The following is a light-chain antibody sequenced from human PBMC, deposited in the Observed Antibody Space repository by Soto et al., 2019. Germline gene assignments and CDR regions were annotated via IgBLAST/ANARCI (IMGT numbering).Light chain of an antibody. J-gene: IGKJ4*01. Sequence: DIQMTQSPSSLSASVGDRVTITCRASQSISSYLNWYQQKPGKAPKLLIYAASSLQSGVPSRFSGSGSGTDFTHTISRLQPEDFATYYCQQNYSTPAFGGGTKVESK. CDR2: AAS. CDR1: QSISSY. CDR3: QQNYSTPA. V-gene: IGKV1-39*01.